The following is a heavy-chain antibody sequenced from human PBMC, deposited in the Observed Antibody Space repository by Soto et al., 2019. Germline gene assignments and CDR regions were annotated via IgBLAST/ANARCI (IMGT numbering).Heavy chain of an antibody. CDR1: GYTFTSYQ. D-gene: IGHD3-3*01. CDR3: ARDEPPTTTGVGPSYTMDV. J-gene: IGHJ6*02. V-gene: IGHV1-46*01. CDR2: INPSGGRL. Sequence: QMQLVQSGAEVKKPGASVKVSCKASGYTFTSYQMHWVRQAPGQGLEWMGIINPSGGRLTYAPRFQGRVMMTRDTSTNTVYRELRSLRSEDTAVYYCARDEPPTTTGVGPSYTMDVWGQGTTVTVS.